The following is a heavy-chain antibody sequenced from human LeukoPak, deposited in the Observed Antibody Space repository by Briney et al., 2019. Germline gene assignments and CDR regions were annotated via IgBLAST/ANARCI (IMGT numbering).Heavy chain of an antibody. V-gene: IGHV1-69*05. CDR2: IIPIFSAS. CDR3: ARGRREPEAGSGIDYYYYYMDV. D-gene: IGHD6-19*01. CDR1: GGTFSSYA. Sequence: ASVKVSCKAPGGTFSSYAISWVRQAPGHGLEWMGGIIPIFSASKYAQKFQGRVTITTDDSTSTAYMELSSLRSEDTAVYYCARGRREPEAGSGIDYYYYYMDVWGEGTTVTVSS. J-gene: IGHJ6*03.